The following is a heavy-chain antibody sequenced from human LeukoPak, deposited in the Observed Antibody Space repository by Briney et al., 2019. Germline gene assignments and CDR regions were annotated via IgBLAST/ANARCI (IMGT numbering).Heavy chain of an antibody. CDR3: ARDRRFPPNYYGPGSWFDY. Sequence: SETLSLTCTVSGGSISSSSYYWGWIRQPPGKGLEWIGSIYYSGSTYYNPSLKSRVTISVDTSKNQFSLKLSSVTAADTAVYYCARDRRFPPNYYGPGSWFDYWGQGTLVTVSS. D-gene: IGHD3-10*01. CDR2: IYYSGST. J-gene: IGHJ4*02. CDR1: GGSISSSSYY. V-gene: IGHV4-39*07.